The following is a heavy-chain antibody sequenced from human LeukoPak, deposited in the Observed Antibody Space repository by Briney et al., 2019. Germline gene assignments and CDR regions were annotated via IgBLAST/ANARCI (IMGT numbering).Heavy chain of an antibody. CDR1: GFTFSGFA. CDR3: AKMKGHPLPKYYMDV. Sequence: GGSLRLSCAASGFTFSGFAMSWVRRTPGKGLEWVSGISGSGDNTLYADSVKGRFTISRDNSKNTLYLEMNGLRAEDTAIYYCAKMKGHPLPKYYMDVWGQGTTVTVSS. D-gene: IGHD1-26*01. V-gene: IGHV3-23*01. J-gene: IGHJ6*01. CDR2: ISGSGDNT.